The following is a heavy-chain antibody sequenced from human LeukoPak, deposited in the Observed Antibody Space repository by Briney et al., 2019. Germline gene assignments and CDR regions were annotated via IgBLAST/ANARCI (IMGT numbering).Heavy chain of an antibody. CDR2: IYYSGST. Sequence: PSETLSLTCTVSGGSISSGDYDWSWIRQPPGKGLEWIGYIYYSGSTYYNPSLKSRVTISVDTSKNQFSLKLSSVTAADTAVYYCARVEGYGDYPLDYWGQGTLVTVSS. CDR1: GGSISSGDYD. J-gene: IGHJ4*02. V-gene: IGHV4-30-4*01. CDR3: ARVEGYGDYPLDY. D-gene: IGHD4-17*01.